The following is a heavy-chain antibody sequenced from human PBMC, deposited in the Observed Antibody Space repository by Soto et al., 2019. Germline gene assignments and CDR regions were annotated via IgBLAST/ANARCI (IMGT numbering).Heavy chain of an antibody. CDR1: GFTFSNSW. CDR2: IKEDGTEI. J-gene: IGHJ4*02. D-gene: IGHD6-19*01. Sequence: GGSLRLSCAASGFTFSNSWMSWVRQAPGKGLEWVANIKEDGTEIHYVDSVKGRFSISRDNAKNTVSLEMTSLRAEDTAVYYCAKGGRQWLVTSDFNYWGQGALVTVSS. V-gene: IGHV3-7*04. CDR3: AKGGRQWLVTSDFNY.